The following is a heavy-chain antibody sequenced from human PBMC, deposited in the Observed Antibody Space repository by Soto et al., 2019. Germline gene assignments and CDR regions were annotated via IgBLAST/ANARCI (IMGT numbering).Heavy chain of an antibody. J-gene: IGHJ4*02. Sequence: SVKVSCKASGGTFSSYAISWVRQAPGQGLEWMGGIIPIFGTANYAQKFQGRVTITADESTSTAYMELSSLRSEDTAVYYCASSVVRGVIIISPGDWGQGTLVNVSS. V-gene: IGHV1-69*13. D-gene: IGHD3-10*01. CDR2: IIPIFGTA. CDR1: GGTFSSYA. CDR3: ASSVVRGVIIISPGD.